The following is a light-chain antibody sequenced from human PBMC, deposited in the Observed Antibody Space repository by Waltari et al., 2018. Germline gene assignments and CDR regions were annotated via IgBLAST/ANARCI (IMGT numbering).Light chain of an antibody. CDR1: SPNTGNNY. Sequence: QSVLTQPPSVSAAPGQRVTISCSGGSPNTGNNYVSWYRKFPGTAPKLLIYENTERPSGIPGRFSGSKSGTSATLDITGLQAGDEADYYCGTWDSSLSGAVFGGGTHLTVL. V-gene: IGLV1-51*02. CDR2: ENT. J-gene: IGLJ7*01. CDR3: GTWDSSLSGAV.